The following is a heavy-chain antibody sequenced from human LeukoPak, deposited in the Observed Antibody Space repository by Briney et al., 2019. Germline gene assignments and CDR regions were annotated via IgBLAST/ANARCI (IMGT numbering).Heavy chain of an antibody. Sequence: GGSLRLSCAASGFTFSKYGMHWVRQAPGKGLEWVAVISYDGSNKYYADSVKGRFTISRDNSKNTLYLQMNSLRAEDTAVYCCAKRTYYYGSGTYANGMDVWGQGTTVTVSS. CDR2: ISYDGSNK. CDR1: GFTFSKYG. J-gene: IGHJ6*02. V-gene: IGHV3-30*18. D-gene: IGHD3-10*01. CDR3: AKRTYYYGSGTYANGMDV.